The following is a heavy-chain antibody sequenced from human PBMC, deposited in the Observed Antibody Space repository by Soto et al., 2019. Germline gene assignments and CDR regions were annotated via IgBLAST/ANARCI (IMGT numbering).Heavy chain of an antibody. J-gene: IGHJ4*02. CDR3: ARGNYDILTGYYSYNYLDY. D-gene: IGHD3-9*01. CDR1: DYTFASYD. Sequence: ASVQVSRPPSDYTFASYDINWVRQDPGQGLEWMGWMNPNSGNTGYAQKFQGRVTMTRNTSISTAYMELSSLGSEDTAVYYCARGNYDILTGYYSYNYLDYWGQGTRVTVSA. CDR2: MNPNSGNT. V-gene: IGHV1-8*01.